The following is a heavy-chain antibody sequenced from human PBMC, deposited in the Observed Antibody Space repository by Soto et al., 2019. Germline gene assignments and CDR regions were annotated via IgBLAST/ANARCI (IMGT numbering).Heavy chain of an antibody. CDR2: IYSGGST. J-gene: IGHJ3*02. V-gene: IGHV3-66*01. Sequence: GGSLRLSCAASGFAVSSNDMTWVRQAPGKGLEWVSVIYSGGSTNYADSMKGRFTISRDNSKNTLYLQMNSLRAEDTAVYYCARGGSSGWYALDIWGQGTMVTVSS. D-gene: IGHD6-19*01. CDR1: GFAVSSND. CDR3: ARGGSSGWYALDI.